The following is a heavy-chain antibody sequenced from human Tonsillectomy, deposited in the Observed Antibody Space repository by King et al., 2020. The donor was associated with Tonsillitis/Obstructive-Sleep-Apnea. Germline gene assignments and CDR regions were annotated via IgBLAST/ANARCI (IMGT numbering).Heavy chain of an antibody. CDR2: IKEDGSEE. CDR1: GFTFSTYW. Sequence: VQLVESGGGLVQPGGSLRLSCAASGFTFSTYWMSWVRQAPGKGLEWVTNIKEDGSEEYYVDSVKGRFTISRDNAKNSLYLQMNSLTAEETAVYYCAREESGFGSWGLGTLVIVSS. V-gene: IGHV3-7*01. J-gene: IGHJ4*02. D-gene: IGHD1-1*01. CDR3: AREESGFGS.